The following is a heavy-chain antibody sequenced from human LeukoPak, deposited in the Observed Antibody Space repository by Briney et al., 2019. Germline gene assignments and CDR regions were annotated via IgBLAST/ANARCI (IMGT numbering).Heavy chain of an antibody. V-gene: IGHV4-59*08. J-gene: IGHJ4*02. D-gene: IGHD2-15*01. CDR1: GFTFSDYY. Sequence: GSLRLSCAASGFTFSDYYMSWIRQPPGKGLEWIAYVYYSGVTSYNPSLKSRVAISIDTSKNQFSLNLTSVTAADTAVYYCARLSLHCSGGSCYRGAFDSWGQGTLVTVSS. CDR3: ARLSLHCSGGSCYRGAFDS. CDR2: VYYSGVT.